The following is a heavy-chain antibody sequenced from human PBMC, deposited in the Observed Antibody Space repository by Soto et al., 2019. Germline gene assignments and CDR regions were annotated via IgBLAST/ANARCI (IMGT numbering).Heavy chain of an antibody. J-gene: IGHJ4*02. D-gene: IGHD3-22*01. Sequence: ASVKVSCKASGYTFTGYYMHWVRQAPGQGLEWMGWINPNSGGTNYAQKFQGWVTMTRDTSISTAYMELSRLRSDDTAVYYCARGTYYYDSSGIDYWGKGTLVTVSS. CDR3: ARGTYYYDSSGIDY. CDR1: GYTFTGYY. CDR2: INPNSGGT. V-gene: IGHV1-2*04.